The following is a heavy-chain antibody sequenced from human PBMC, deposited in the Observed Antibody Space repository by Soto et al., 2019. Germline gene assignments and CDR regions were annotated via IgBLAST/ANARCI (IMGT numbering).Heavy chain of an antibody. CDR3: DSIALCGMDA. V-gene: IGHV4-30-4*08. D-gene: IGHD2-2*01. Sequence: PLQLQSLTYSVFCGSISSGDYYWSMIRQPPGKGLEWIVNIYYSGNTYYNPSLKSRLIISIATSKNQFSLKVGSVTAADSAVKNCDSIALCGMDACGQGTTITSPQ. CDR1: CGSISSGDYY. CDR2: IYYSGNT. J-gene: IGHJ6*01.